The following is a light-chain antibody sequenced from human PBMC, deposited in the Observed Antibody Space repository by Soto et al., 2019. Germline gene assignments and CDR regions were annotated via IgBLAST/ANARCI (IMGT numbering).Light chain of an antibody. J-gene: IGKJ4*01. CDR2: GAY. CDR3: QQADTFPRT. V-gene: IGKV1-12*01. Sequence: DIQLTQSPSSLSASVGDSVTITCRASQDVNSRLAWYQQKPGEAPKLLIYGAYTLHSGVPSRFRGGGSGKYSTLTISSLQPEDFASYYCQQADTFPRTFGGGTKVDI. CDR1: QDVNSR.